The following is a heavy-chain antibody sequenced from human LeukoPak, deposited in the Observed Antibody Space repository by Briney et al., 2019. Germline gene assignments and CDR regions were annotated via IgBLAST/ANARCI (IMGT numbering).Heavy chain of an antibody. J-gene: IGHJ4*02. V-gene: IGHV4-34*01. Sequence: SETLSLTCAVYGGSFSGYYWSWIRQPPGKGLEWIGEINHSGSTNYNPSLKSRVTISVDTSKNQFSLKLSSVTAADTAVYYCAKVGFSEMEWLLYSDHWGQGTLVTVSS. CDR1: GGSFSGYY. D-gene: IGHD3-3*01. CDR2: INHSGST. CDR3: AKVGFSEMEWLLYSDH.